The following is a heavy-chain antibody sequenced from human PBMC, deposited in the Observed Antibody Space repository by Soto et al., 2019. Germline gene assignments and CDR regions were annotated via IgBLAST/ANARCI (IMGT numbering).Heavy chain of an antibody. D-gene: IGHD2-15*01. Sequence: QVQLVQSGAEVKKPGASVKVSCKASGYTFTSYGISWVRQAPGQGLEWMGWISAYNGNTNYAQKLQGRVTMTTDTSTSTVYMELMSLRSDDADVYYCVVAAQPCYFDSWGQGTLVTVSS. CDR1: GYTFTSYG. V-gene: IGHV1-18*01. J-gene: IGHJ4*02. CDR2: ISAYNGNT. CDR3: VVAAQPCYFDS.